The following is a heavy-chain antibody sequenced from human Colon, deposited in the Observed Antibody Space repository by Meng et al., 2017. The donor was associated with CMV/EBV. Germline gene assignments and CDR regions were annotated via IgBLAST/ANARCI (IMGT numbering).Heavy chain of an antibody. CDR1: GFTFSSYW. D-gene: IGHD3-22*01. Sequence: GGSLRLSCAASGFTFSSYWMSWVRQAPGKGLEWVANIKQDGSEKYYVDSVKGRFTISRDNAKNSLYLQMNSLRAEDTAVYYCARDYEDYDSSGSLFDYWGQGTLVTVSS. V-gene: IGHV3-7*01. CDR2: IKQDGSEK. CDR3: ARDYEDYDSSGSLFDY. J-gene: IGHJ4*02.